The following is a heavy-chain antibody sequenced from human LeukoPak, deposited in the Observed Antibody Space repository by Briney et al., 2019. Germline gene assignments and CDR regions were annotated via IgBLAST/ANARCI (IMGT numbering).Heavy chain of an antibody. V-gene: IGHV1-3*01. Sequence: GASVKVSCKASGYTFTSYAMHWVRQAPGQRLEWMGWINAGNGNTKYSQKFQGRVTITRDTSASTAYMELSSLRSEDTAVYYCARAPTPAPSSSGWYRGNWFDPWGQGTLVTVSS. CDR2: INAGNGNT. CDR1: GYTFTSYA. J-gene: IGHJ5*02. CDR3: ARAPTPAPSSSGWYRGNWFDP. D-gene: IGHD6-19*01.